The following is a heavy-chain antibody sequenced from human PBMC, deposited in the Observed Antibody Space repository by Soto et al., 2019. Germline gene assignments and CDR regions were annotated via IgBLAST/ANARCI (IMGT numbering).Heavy chain of an antibody. CDR2: INAGNGNT. D-gene: IGHD2-2*01. V-gene: IGHV1-3*01. Sequence: QVQLVQSGAEVKKPGASVKVSCKASGYTFTSYAMHWVRQAPGQRLEWMGWINAGNGNTKYSQKLQGRVTITRDTSASTAYMELSSLRSEDTAVYYCARSGYCSSTSCNRDFDYWGQGTLVTVSS. CDR1: GYTFTSYA. J-gene: IGHJ4*02. CDR3: ARSGYCSSTSCNRDFDY.